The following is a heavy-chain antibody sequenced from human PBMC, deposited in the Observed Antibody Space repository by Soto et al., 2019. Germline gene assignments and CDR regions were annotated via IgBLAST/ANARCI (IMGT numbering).Heavy chain of an antibody. D-gene: IGHD3-10*01. CDR1: GFSLTTRGVG. V-gene: IGHV2-5*02. CDR3: AHIPTYYPYDRFDP. J-gene: IGHJ5*02. Sequence: QITLKESGPPLVKPTQTLTLTCTFSGFSLTTRGVGVGWIRQPPGKALECLALIYWDDDKRYSPSLKTRLAITKDTSKNQVVLTMTNVDPVDTATYYCAHIPTYYPYDRFDPWGQGTLVSVSS. CDR2: IYWDDDK.